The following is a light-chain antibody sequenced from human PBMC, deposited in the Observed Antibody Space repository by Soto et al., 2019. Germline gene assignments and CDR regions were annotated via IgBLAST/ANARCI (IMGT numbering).Light chain of an antibody. J-gene: IGKJ1*01. CDR2: GAP. V-gene: IGKV3-20*01. CDR3: QHFGNSLWT. Sequence: EIVLTQSPGTLSLSPGERATLSCRASQSVASRTLAWYQQKSGQAPRLLIYGAPSRAIHTPDRFSGSGSGTDFTLTISGLEPEDFAVYYCQHFGNSLWTFGQGTKVDI. CDR1: QSVASRT.